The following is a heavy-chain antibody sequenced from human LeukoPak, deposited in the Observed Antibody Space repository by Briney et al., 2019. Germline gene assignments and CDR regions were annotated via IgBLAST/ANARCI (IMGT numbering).Heavy chain of an antibody. Sequence: SETLSLTCTVSGGSISSSSYYWGWIRQPPGKGLEWIGSIYYSGSTYYNPSLKSRVTISVDTSKDQFSLKLSSVTAADTAVYYCGGMVRERYYYYYYMDVWGKGTTVTISS. CDR1: GGSISSSSYY. CDR2: IYYSGST. J-gene: IGHJ6*03. CDR3: GGMVRERYYYYYYMDV. V-gene: IGHV4-39*01. D-gene: IGHD3-10*01.